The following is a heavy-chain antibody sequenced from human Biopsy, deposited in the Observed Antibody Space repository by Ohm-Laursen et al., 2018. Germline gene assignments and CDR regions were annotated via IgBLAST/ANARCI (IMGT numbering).Heavy chain of an antibody. Sequence: ASVKVSCKASGYTFTNYGISWVRQAPGQGLEWMGWISPYNGDTDYAQKLQGRVTMTTDTSTSTAYMDLRSLRSDDTAVYYCARDRWPHVTLLGLVVFDFWGQGTLGIVSS. CDR3: ARDRWPHVTLLGLVVFDF. CDR2: ISPYNGDT. V-gene: IGHV1-18*01. CDR1: GYTFTNYG. D-gene: IGHD3-3*01. J-gene: IGHJ4*02.